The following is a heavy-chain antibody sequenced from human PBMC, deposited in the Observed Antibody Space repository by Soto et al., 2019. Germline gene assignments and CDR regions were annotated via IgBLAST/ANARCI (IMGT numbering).Heavy chain of an antibody. Sequence: NPSETLSLTCAVSGYSISSGYYWSWIRQPPGKGLEWIGYIYYSGSTNYNPSLKSRVTISVDTSKNQFSLKLSSVTAADTAVYYCARDGAARGNWFDPWGQGTLVTVSS. J-gene: IGHJ5*02. CDR3: ARDGAARGNWFDP. CDR1: GYSISSGYY. D-gene: IGHD6-6*01. CDR2: IYYSGST. V-gene: IGHV4-59*01.